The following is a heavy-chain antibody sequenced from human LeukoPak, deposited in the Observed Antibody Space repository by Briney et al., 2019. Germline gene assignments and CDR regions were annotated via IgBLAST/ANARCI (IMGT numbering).Heavy chain of an antibody. D-gene: IGHD3-3*01. CDR2: IHYSGST. V-gene: IGHV4-59*01. CDR1: GGSIGSYY. Sequence: SETLSLTCTVSGGSIGSYYWNWIRQAPGKGLEWIGYIHYSGSTNHNSSLKSRVTISVDTSKNQYSLKLNSVTAADTAVYYCARDGVAEGFDFWGQGTLVTVSS. J-gene: IGHJ4*02. CDR3: ARDGVAEGFDF.